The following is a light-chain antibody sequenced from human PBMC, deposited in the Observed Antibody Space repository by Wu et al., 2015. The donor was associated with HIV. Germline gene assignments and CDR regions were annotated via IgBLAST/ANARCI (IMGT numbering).Light chain of an antibody. J-gene: IGKJ5*01. V-gene: IGKV1-39*01. CDR2: AAS. Sequence: DIQMTQSPSSLSASVGDRVTITCRASQNINNFLNWYQQKPGKAPKLLISAASNLQSGAPSRFSGSGSGTDFTLTISSLQPEDFATYFCQETSSSPPAFGQGTRVDNK. CDR1: QNINNF. CDR3: QETSSSPPA.